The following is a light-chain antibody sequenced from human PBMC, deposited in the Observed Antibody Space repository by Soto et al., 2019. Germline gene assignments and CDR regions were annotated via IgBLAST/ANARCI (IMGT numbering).Light chain of an antibody. V-gene: IGKV3-20*01. Sequence: EIVLTQSPGTLSLSPGERATLSCRASQSVSSSYLAWYQQKPGPAPRLLIYGASSRATGIPDRFSGSGSGTDFTLTISRLEPEDFAVYYCQQYGSSAWTFGQGTKVEIK. CDR3: QQYGSSAWT. CDR2: GAS. CDR1: QSVSSSY. J-gene: IGKJ1*01.